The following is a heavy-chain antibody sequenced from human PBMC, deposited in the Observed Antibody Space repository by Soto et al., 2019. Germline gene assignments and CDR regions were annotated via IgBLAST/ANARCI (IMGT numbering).Heavy chain of an antibody. CDR2: IRGRGDST. J-gene: IGHJ4*02. D-gene: IGHD2-15*01. CDR3: AAWAEGATEVH. V-gene: IGHV3-23*01. CDR1: GFSLSTYD. Sequence: PGGSLRLSCAASGFSLSTYDMIWVRQAPGKGLEWVSDIRGRGDSTYYADSVKGRFTISRDNVNNTLSLQMNSLRAEDTAVYYCAAWAEGATEVHWGQGTLVTVSS.